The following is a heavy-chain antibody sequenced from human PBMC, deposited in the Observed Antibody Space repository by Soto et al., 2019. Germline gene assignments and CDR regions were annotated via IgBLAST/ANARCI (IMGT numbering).Heavy chain of an antibody. Sequence: PGESLQISCKGSGYSFSSYWIGCVRQMPGKGLEWMGIIYPGDSDTRYSPSFQGQVTISADKSISTAYLQWSSLKASDTAMYYCASAEGSGSYGLDYWGEGTLVTVSS. J-gene: IGHJ4*02. CDR1: GYSFSSYW. CDR2: IYPGDSDT. CDR3: ASAEGSGSYGLDY. D-gene: IGHD3-10*01. V-gene: IGHV5-51*01.